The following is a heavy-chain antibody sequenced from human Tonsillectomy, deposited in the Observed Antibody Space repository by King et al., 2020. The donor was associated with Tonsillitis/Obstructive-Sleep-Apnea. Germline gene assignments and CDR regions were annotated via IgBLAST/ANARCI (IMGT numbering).Heavy chain of an antibody. D-gene: IGHD2-21*01. V-gene: IGHV4-59*01. CDR1: GGSISSGY. Sequence: VQLQESGPGLVKPSETLSLTCTVSGGSISSGYWSWIRQPPGKGLEWIGYSYYSGNTNYNPSLQSRVTISVDTSKNQFSLKLSSVTAADTAVYYCARFEVAEDAFDIWGPGTRVTVSS. J-gene: IGHJ3*02. CDR3: ARFEVAEDAFDI. CDR2: SYYSGNT.